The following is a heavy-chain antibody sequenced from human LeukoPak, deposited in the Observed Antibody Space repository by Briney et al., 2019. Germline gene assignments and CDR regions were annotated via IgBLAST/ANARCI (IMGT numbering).Heavy chain of an antibody. D-gene: IGHD6-19*01. J-gene: IGHJ4*02. Sequence: ASETLSLTCSVSGSSISNYYWSWIRQSPGKGLEWIGYIYSTGSTDYNPSLKSRVTISVETSKNQFSLGLSSVTAADTAVYFCARHEGLARPFDYWGQGALAPVSS. V-gene: IGHV4-59*08. CDR3: ARHEGLARPFDY. CDR2: IYSTGST. CDR1: GSSISNYY.